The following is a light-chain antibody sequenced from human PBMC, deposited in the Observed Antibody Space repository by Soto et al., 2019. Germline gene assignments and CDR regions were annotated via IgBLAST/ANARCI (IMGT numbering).Light chain of an antibody. V-gene: IGLV6-57*04. CDR1: SGSIASNY. J-gene: IGLJ2*01. CDR3: LSFDRTTHV. CDR2: EGS. Sequence: NFMLTQPHSVSESPGKTVTISCTRVSGSIASNYVQWYQQRPGSAPTTVIYEGSRRPSGVPDRFSGSIDSSSNSAFLTISGLKTEDEGDYYCLSFDRTTHVFGGGTELTVL.